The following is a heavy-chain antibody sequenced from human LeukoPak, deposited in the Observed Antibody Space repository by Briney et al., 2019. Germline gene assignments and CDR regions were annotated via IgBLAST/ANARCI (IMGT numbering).Heavy chain of an antibody. V-gene: IGHV4-34*01. D-gene: IGHD3-22*01. J-gene: IGHJ4*02. CDR3: ARGQKWLSFYYFDF. Sequence: PSETLSLTCAVYGGSFSGYYWTWIRQPPGKGLEWIGEINHGGSTNYNPSLKSRVNISMGTSKNQFSLKLNSVTAADTAIYYCARGQKWLSFYYFDFWGQGTLVTVSS. CDR2: INHGGST. CDR1: GGSFSGYY.